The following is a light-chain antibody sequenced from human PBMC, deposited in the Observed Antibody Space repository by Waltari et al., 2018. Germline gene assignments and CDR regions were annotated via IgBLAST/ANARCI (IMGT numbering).Light chain of an antibody. CDR3: QQYNSYSLLT. CDR2: KAS. J-gene: IGKJ4*01. Sequence: CRASQSISNWLAWYQHKPGKAPNLLIYKASTLASVVPSRFSGSGSGTDFSLTISSLQPDDFATYYCQQYNSYSLLTFGGGTKVGIK. CDR1: QSISNW. V-gene: IGKV1-5*03.